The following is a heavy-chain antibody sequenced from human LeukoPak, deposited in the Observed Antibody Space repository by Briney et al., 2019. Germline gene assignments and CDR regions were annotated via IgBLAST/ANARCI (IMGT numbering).Heavy chain of an antibody. CDR2: IYPGDSDT. J-gene: IGHJ4*02. V-gene: IGHV5-51*01. CDR3: ASRRKGMFTAGFDF. CDR1: GCSFTSYW. D-gene: IGHD5-18*01. Sequence: GESLKIPCKGSGCSFTSYWIGWVRQMPGKGLEWMGIIYPGDSDTRYNPSFQGQVTISAEKSISTAYLQWSSLKASDTALYYCASRRKGMFTAGFDFWGQGTLVTVSS.